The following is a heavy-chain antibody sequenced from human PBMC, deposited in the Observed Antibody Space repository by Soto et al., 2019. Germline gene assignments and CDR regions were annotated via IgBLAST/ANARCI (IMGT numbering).Heavy chain of an antibody. Sequence: QVQLVQSGAEVKKPGASVKVSCKASGYTFTSYDINWVRQATGQGLEWMGWMNPNSGNTAYAQKIQGSVTMTRNTSISTAYMELTSLRTEDTAVYYCARENSYGMDVWGHGTTVTVSS. V-gene: IGHV1-8*01. CDR1: GYTFTSYD. CDR3: ARENSYGMDV. J-gene: IGHJ6*02. CDR2: MNPNSGNT. D-gene: IGHD1-7*01.